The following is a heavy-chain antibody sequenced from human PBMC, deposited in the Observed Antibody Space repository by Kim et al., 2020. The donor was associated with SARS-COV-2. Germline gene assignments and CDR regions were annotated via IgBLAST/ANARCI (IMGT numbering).Heavy chain of an antibody. Sequence: GRFTISRDNSKNTLYLQMNSLRAEDTAVYYCAKDSHYDFWSGYPGGYFDYWGQGTLVTVSS. CDR3: AKDSHYDFWSGYPGGYFDY. V-gene: IGHV3-30*02. J-gene: IGHJ4*02. D-gene: IGHD3-3*01.